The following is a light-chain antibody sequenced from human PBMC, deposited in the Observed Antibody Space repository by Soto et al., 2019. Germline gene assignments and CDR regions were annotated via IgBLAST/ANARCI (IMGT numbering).Light chain of an antibody. V-gene: IGKV3-20*01. CDR1: ESVNSNY. Sequence: EIVMTHSPSTLSLSPVERAALSCRASESVNSNYLAWYQQKPGQAPRLLIYGASTRATGIPDRFSGSGSGTDFILTISRLEPDDFAVYYCQQYGRSPRTFGQGTKVDIK. J-gene: IGKJ1*01. CDR2: GAS. CDR3: QQYGRSPRT.